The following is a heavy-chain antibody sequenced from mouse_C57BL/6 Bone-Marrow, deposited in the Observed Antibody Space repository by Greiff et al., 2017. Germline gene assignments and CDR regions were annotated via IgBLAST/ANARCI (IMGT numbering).Heavy chain of an antibody. CDR3: ATRGGSSMDY. J-gene: IGHJ4*01. Sequence: EVQGVESGGGLVQPGGSLKLSCAASGFTFSDYYMYWVRQTPEKRLEWVAYISNGGGSTYYPDTVKGRFTISRDNAKNTLYLQMSRLKSEDTAMYYCATRGGSSMDYWGQGTSVTVSS. CDR1: GFTFSDYY. CDR2: ISNGGGST. V-gene: IGHV5-12*01.